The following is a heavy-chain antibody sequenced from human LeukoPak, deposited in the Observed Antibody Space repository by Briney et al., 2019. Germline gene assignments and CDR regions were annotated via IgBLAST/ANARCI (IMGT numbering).Heavy chain of an antibody. V-gene: IGHV6-1*01. Sequence: SQTLSLTCAISGDSVSSISVAWNWIRQSPSRGLEWLGRTYKRSKWYNDYAVSVKSRITINPDTSKNQFSLQLNSLTPEDAAVYYCARDEGFGKLLYRHWGQGTLVTVSS. J-gene: IGHJ4*02. D-gene: IGHD3-10*01. CDR2: TYKRSKWYN. CDR3: ARDEGFGKLLYRH. CDR1: GDSVSSISVA.